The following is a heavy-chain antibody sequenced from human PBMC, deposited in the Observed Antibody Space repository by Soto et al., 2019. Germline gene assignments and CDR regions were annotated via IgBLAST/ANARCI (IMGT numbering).Heavy chain of an antibody. V-gene: IGHV6-1*01. CDR3: AQTGLKQQVLGYCYGMDV. CDR2: TYYRSKWYN. J-gene: IGHJ6*02. CDR1: GDSVSSNSA. Sequence: SQTLSLTCAISGDSVSSNSAWNWIRQSPSRGLEWLGRTYYRSKWYNDYAVSVKSRITIKSDTSKNQFSLQLNSVTPEDTAVFYCAQTGLKQQVLGYCYGMDVWGQGTTVTVSS. D-gene: IGHD6-13*01.